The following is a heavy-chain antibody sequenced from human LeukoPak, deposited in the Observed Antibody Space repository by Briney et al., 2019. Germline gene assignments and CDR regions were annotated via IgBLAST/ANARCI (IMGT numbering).Heavy chain of an antibody. CDR2: IIPIFGTA. CDR3: ARVNRIGSGWLFDY. J-gene: IGHJ4*02. V-gene: IGHV1-69*05. Sequence: SVKVSCKASGGTFSSYAISWVRQAPGQGLEWMGRIIPIFGTANYAQKSQGRVTITTDESTSTAYMELSSLRSEDTAVYYCARVNRIGSGWLFDYWGQGTLVTVSS. D-gene: IGHD6-19*01. CDR1: GGTFSSYA.